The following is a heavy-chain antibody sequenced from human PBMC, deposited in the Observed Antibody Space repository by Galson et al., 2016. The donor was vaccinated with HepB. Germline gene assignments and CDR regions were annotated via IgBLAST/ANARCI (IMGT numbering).Heavy chain of an antibody. CDR1: GFTFSRHA. D-gene: IGHD3-16*02. Sequence: FLRLPCAASGFTFSRHAMTWVRQAPGKGLERVSGLSGSGAHTYYADSLRGRSTISRDNSKNTLYLQMNRLRIEDTPVYYCALDYVGGSYLLTQFDYWGQGTLVTVSS. CDR2: LSGSGAHT. CDR3: ALDYVGGSYLLTQFDY. J-gene: IGHJ4*02. V-gene: IGHV3-23*01.